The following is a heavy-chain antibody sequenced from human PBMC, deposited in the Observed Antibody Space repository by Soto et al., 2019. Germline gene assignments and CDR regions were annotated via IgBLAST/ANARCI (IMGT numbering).Heavy chain of an antibody. J-gene: IGHJ4*02. D-gene: IGHD3-10*01. V-gene: IGHV4-39*01. CDR1: GGSIRSSSYY. Sequence: QLQLQESGPGLVKPSETLSLTCTVSGGSIRSSSYYWGWIRQPPGKGLEWIGSIYYSGSTYYNPSLTSRVTISVDTPKNPLALKLSSVTAADTAVYYCARRGSGSYSDYWGQGTLVTVSS. CDR2: IYYSGST. CDR3: ARRGSGSYSDY.